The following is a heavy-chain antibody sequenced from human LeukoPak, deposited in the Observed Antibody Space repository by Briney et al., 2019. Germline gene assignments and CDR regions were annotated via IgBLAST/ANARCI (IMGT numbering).Heavy chain of an antibody. CDR3: AREGAYDFSTYYGMDV. D-gene: IGHD3-3*01. CDR2: INSDGSST. V-gene: IGHV3-74*01. Sequence: GGSLRLSCAASGFTFSSYWMHWVRQAPGNGLVWVSRINSDGSSTSYADSVKGRFTISRDNAKNTLYLQMNSLRAEDTAVYYCAREGAYDFSTYYGMDVWGQGTTVTVSS. J-gene: IGHJ6*02. CDR1: GFTFSSYW.